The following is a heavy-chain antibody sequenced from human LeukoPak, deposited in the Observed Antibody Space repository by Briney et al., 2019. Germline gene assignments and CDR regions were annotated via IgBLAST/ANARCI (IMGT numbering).Heavy chain of an antibody. CDR1: GGTFSSYA. J-gene: IGHJ3*02. D-gene: IGHD3-10*01. Sequence: GASVKVSCKASGGTFSSYAISWVRQATGQGLEWMGWMNPNSGNTGYAQKFQGRVTITRNTSISTAYMELSSLRSEDTAVYYCARGSFGEGVVDIWGQGTMVTVSS. V-gene: IGHV1-8*03. CDR2: MNPNSGNT. CDR3: ARGSFGEGVVDI.